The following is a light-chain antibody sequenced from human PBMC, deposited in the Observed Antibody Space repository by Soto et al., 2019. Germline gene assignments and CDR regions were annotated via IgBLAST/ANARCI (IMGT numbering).Light chain of an antibody. J-gene: IGLJ1*01. Sequence: QSALTQPASVSGSPGQSIIISCTGTSSDVGGYNYVSWYQHHPGKAPKLMIYEVSNRPSGVSNRFSGSKSGNTASLTISGLQGEDEADYYSSSYTTTTTLEVFGTGTKLTVL. CDR1: SSDVGGYNY. CDR3: SSYTTTTTLEV. CDR2: EVS. V-gene: IGLV2-14*01.